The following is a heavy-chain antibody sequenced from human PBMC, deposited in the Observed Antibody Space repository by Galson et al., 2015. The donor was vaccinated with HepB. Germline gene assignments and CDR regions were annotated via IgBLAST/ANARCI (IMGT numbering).Heavy chain of an antibody. J-gene: IGHJ6*02. CDR3: ARARRVGYCSSTSCENNYYYYGMDV. CDR1: GYTFTSYA. CDR2: INAGNGNT. D-gene: IGHD2-2*01. V-gene: IGHV1-3*01. Sequence: SVKVSCKASGYTFTSYAMHWVRQAPGQRLEWMGWINAGNGNTKYSQKFQGRVTITRDTSASTAYMELSSLRSEDTAVYYCARARRVGYCSSTSCENNYYYYGMDVWGQGTTVTVSS.